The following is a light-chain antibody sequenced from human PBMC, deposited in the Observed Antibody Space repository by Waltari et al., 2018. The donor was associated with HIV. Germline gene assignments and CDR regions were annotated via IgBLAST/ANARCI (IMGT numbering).Light chain of an antibody. V-gene: IGLV2-18*02. J-gene: IGLJ3*02. CDR2: EVT. CDR1: SSDIGAYNR. Sequence: QSALTQPPSVSGSLGQSVTISCTGTSSDIGAYNRVSWYQQSPGTAPKLRIYEVTHRPSGVPVRFSVSKSGNTASLTSSGLQADDEAGYYCSSYTTSSTWVFGGGTKLTVL. CDR3: SSYTTSSTWV.